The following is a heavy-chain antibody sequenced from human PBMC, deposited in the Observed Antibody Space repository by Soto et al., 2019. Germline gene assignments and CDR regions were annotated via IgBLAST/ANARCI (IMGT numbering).Heavy chain of an antibody. V-gene: IGHV4-34*01. CDR1: REYFSTYY. CDR2: INHIGRN. D-gene: IGHD4-17*01. J-gene: IGHJ4*02. CDR3: ARTTAVPNSLRSRYFFDY. Sequence: QVQQQQWGAGLLKPSETLSLTCAVSREYFSTYYWNWIRQSPGKGLEWIGEINHIGRNNYNPSLKSRVTMSIDMSKNQFSLKLSSVTAADTAVYYCARTTAVPNSLRSRYFFDYWGQGTLVTVSS.